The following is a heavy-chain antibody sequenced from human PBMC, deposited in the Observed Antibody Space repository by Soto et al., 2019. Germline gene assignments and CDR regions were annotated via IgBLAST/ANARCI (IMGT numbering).Heavy chain of an antibody. J-gene: IGHJ6*02. V-gene: IGHV1-2*02. CDR1: GYTFTGYY. D-gene: IGHD3-10*01. CDR2: INPNSGGT. Sequence: ALVKVSCKASGYTFTGYYMHWVRQAPGQGLEWMGWINPNSGGTNYAQKFQGRVTMTRDTSISTAYMELSRLRSDDTAVYYCAAGGPDYYYYGMDVWGQGTTVTVSS. CDR3: AAGGPDYYYYGMDV.